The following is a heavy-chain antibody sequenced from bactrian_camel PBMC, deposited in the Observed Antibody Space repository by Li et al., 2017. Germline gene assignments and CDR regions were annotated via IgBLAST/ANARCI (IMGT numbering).Heavy chain of an antibody. CDR1: GFTFSGYW. D-gene: IGHD3*01. CDR2: IDAIGRTT. V-gene: IGHV3S1*01. Sequence: VQLVESGGDLVQPGGSLTLSCTASGFTFSGYWMYWVRQAPGKGLDWVASIDAIGRTTYYADSVKGRFTISRDNAKDTLYLQMNSLKIEDTAVYYCALGSSRQATMTARGKGTQVTVS. J-gene: IGHJ4*01.